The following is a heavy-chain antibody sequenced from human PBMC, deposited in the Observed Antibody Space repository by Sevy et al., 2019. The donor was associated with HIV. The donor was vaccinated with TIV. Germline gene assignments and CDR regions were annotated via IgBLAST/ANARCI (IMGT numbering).Heavy chain of an antibody. V-gene: IGHV1-24*01. Sequence: ASVKVSCKVSGYTLTQLSMHWVRQAPGKGLEWMGTFDPEDGKTIYAQKFQGRVTMTEDKSTDTAYMQLTSLRSEDTAVFYCAVKKDYYDSSGYPFDYWGLGTLVTVSS. CDR1: GYTLTQLS. J-gene: IGHJ4*02. CDR2: FDPEDGKT. D-gene: IGHD3-22*01. CDR3: AVKKDYYDSSGYPFDY.